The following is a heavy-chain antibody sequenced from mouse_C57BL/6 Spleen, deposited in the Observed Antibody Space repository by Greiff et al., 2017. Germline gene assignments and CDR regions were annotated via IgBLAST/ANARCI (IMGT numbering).Heavy chain of an antibody. Sequence: QVQLQQSGPELVKPGASVKISCKASGYTFTDYYINWVKQRPGQGLEWIGRIFPGDGSTYYNEKLKGKATLTVDKSSSTAYMLLSSLTSEDSAVYFCARGCKYFASSQAMDYWGQGTSVTVSS. J-gene: IGHJ4*01. D-gene: IGHD1-1*01. V-gene: IGHV1-75*01. CDR1: GYTFTDYY. CDR2: IFPGDGST. CDR3: ARGCKYFASSQAMDY.